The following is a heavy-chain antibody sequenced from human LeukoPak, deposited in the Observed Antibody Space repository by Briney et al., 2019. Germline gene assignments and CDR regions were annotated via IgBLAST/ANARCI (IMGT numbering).Heavy chain of an antibody. V-gene: IGHV3-48*03. Sequence: GGSLRLSCAASGLTFSSYEMNWVRQAPGKGLEWVSYISSSGSTIYYADCVKGRFTISRDNAKNSLYLQMNSLRAEDTAVYYCARGGSGYGFDYWGRGTLVTVSS. CDR2: ISSSGSTI. D-gene: IGHD3-3*01. J-gene: IGHJ4*02. CDR1: GLTFSSYE. CDR3: ARGGSGYGFDY.